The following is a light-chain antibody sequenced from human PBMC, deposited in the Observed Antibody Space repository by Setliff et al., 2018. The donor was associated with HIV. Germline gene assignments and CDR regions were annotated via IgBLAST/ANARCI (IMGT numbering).Light chain of an antibody. Sequence: QSVLAQPASVSGSPGQSITISCTGTSSDVGGYKYVYWYQQHPGKAPKLMIYEVNNRPSGISNRFSGSKSGNTASLTISGLQAEDEADYYCSSYTCSDTLVFGTGTKVTVL. V-gene: IGLV2-14*01. CDR1: SSDVGGYKY. CDR2: EVN. CDR3: SSYTCSDTLV. J-gene: IGLJ1*01.